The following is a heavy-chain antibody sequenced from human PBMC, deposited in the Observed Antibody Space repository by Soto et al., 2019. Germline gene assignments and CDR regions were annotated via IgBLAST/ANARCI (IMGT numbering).Heavy chain of an antibody. Sequence: SETLSLTCTVSGGSISSTNYYWGWILQPPGKGLEWIGSLYYSGSTFYSPSLKSRVTISVHTSNNQFSLKLSSVTAADTAVYYCATGYCSGGSCYLYYFDYWGPGTLVTVSS. V-gene: IGHV4-39*01. J-gene: IGHJ4*02. D-gene: IGHD2-15*01. CDR2: LYYSGST. CDR3: ATGYCSGGSCYLYYFDY. CDR1: GGSISSTNYY.